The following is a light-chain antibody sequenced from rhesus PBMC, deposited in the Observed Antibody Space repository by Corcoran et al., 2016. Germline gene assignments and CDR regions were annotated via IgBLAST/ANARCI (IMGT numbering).Light chain of an antibody. CDR2: KAS. CDR1: KGISNN. J-gene: IGKJ2*01. Sequence: DIQMTQSPSSLSASVGDRVTITCRASKGISNNLAWYQQKPGKVPKLLIYKASTLQSGIPSRFSGSGSGTDFTITISSLQPEDFANYYCQHGYGISFGQGTKVEIK. CDR3: QHGYGIS. V-gene: IGKV1-25*01.